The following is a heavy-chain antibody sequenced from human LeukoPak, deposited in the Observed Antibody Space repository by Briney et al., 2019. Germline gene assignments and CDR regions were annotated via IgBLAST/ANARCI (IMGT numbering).Heavy chain of an antibody. CDR2: ISSSSSYI. CDR1: GFTFSSYS. D-gene: IGHD3-10*01. CDR3: ARSPVLWFGESGTYYFDY. Sequence: PGGSLRLSCAASGFTFSSYSMNWVRQAPGKGLEWVSSISSSSSYIYYADSVKGRFTISRDNAKNSLYLQMNSLRAEDTAVYYCARSPVLWFGESGTYYFDYWGQGTLVTVSS. V-gene: IGHV3-21*01. J-gene: IGHJ4*02.